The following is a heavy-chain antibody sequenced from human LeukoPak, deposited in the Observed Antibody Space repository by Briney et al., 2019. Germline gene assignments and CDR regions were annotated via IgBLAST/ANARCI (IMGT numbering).Heavy chain of an antibody. CDR3: AGGQGYLIEY. CDR1: GFTFSSYG. D-gene: IGHD2-15*01. Sequence: GGSLRLSCAAWGFTFSSYGMNGVGQAPGKGLGWVAIIKQDGSVKHYVDSVRGRLTISRDNVKNLLYLQMNSLRAEDAAVYYCAGGQGYLIEYWGQGTLVTVSS. CDR2: IKQDGSVK. J-gene: IGHJ4*02. V-gene: IGHV3-7*01.